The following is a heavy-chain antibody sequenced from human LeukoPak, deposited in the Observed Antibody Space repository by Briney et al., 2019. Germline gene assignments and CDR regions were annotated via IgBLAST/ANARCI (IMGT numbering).Heavy chain of an antibody. V-gene: IGHV3-21*01. CDR1: GFTFSSYS. CDR3: ARAISSGDFDY. Sequence: GGSLRLSCAASGFTFSSYSMNWVRQAPGKGLEWVSSISSSSSYIYYADSVKGRFTISRDNAKSSLYLQMNSLRAEDTAVYYCARAISSGDFDYWGQGTLVTVSS. J-gene: IGHJ4*02. D-gene: IGHD6-19*01. CDR2: ISSSSSYI.